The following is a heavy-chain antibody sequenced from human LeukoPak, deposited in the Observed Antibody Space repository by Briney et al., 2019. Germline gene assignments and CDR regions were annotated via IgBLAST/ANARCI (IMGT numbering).Heavy chain of an antibody. Sequence: GESLKISCKGSGYKFTNYWIAWVRQTPGKGLEWMGIIYPRDSDTRYSPSFQGQVTISADKSISTAYLQWSSLKASDTAMYYCATGGYCSGGSCHGGFDYWGQGTLVTVSS. D-gene: IGHD2-15*01. V-gene: IGHV5-51*01. CDR3: ATGGYCSGGSCHGGFDY. J-gene: IGHJ4*02. CDR1: GYKFTNYW. CDR2: IYPRDSDT.